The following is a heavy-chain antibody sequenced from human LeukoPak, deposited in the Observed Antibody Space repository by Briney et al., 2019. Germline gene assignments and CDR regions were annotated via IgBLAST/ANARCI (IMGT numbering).Heavy chain of an antibody. CDR1: RFIFSEYG. V-gene: IGHV3-30*18. Sequence: GGSLRLSCAASRFIFSEYGMHWVRQAPGKGLEWVAHISYDGTNKYYSKSVLGRFTISRDNSKSTLYLEMNSLILEDTAVYYCAKDLSDYDSPDYCLISPFGSWGQGTLVTVSS. J-gene: IGHJ4*02. D-gene: IGHD3-22*01. CDR3: AKDLSDYDSPDYCLISPFGS. CDR2: ISYDGTNK.